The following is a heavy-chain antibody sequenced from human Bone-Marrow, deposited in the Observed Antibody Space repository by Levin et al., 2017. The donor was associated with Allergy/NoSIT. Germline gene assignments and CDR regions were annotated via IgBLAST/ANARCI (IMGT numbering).Heavy chain of an antibody. CDR1: RFTFSSFA. Sequence: GGSLRLSCAASRFTFSSFAMHWVRQAPGKGLEWVAGISSEGRNKYFSDLVKGRFTISRDNSKNIMFLQLNSLRVEDTAMYFCARERGWELQGYLDYWGQGIQVTVSS. CDR2: ISSEGRNK. V-gene: IGHV3-30*12. D-gene: IGHD1-7*01. J-gene: IGHJ4*02. CDR3: ARERGWELQGYLDY.